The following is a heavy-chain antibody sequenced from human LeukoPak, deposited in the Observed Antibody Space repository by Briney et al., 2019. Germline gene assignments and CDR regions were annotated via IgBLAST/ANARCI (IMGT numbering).Heavy chain of an antibody. Sequence: PSETLSLTCTVSGGSISSGDYYWSWIRQPPGKGLEWIGYIYYSGSTYCNPSLKSRVTISVDTSKNQFSLKLSSVTAADTAVYYCARGSSSSGWFDPWGQGTLVTVSS. J-gene: IGHJ5*02. CDR1: GGSISSGDYY. D-gene: IGHD6-6*01. CDR2: IYYSGST. V-gene: IGHV4-30-4*01. CDR3: ARGSSSSGWFDP.